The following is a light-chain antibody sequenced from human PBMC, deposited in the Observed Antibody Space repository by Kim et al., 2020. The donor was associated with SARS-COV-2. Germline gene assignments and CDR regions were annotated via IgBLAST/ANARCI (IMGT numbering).Light chain of an antibody. CDR3: NSRDSSGNPVV. Sequence: LGQTVTITCQGDSHRTDYASWYQQKPGQAPVLVIYAKNNRASGIPDRFSGSSSGNTVSLTINGAQAEDEADYYCNSRDSSGNPVVFGGGTQLTVL. CDR2: AKN. CDR1: SHRTDY. V-gene: IGLV3-19*01. J-gene: IGLJ2*01.